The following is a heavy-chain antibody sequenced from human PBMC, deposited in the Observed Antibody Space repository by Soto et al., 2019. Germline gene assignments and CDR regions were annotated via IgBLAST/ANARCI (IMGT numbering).Heavy chain of an antibody. CDR3: VSSSWYSLDY. Sequence: PSETLSLTCTVSDGSISRSTFYWGWIRQPPGKGLEWIGSVHYTGSTYYNPSLKSRVTMSVDSSKNHLSLKLTSVTAADTAVYYCVSSSWYSLDYWGQGTRVTVSS. V-gene: IGHV4-39*07. CDR1: DGSISRSTFY. D-gene: IGHD6-13*01. CDR2: VHYTGST. J-gene: IGHJ4*02.